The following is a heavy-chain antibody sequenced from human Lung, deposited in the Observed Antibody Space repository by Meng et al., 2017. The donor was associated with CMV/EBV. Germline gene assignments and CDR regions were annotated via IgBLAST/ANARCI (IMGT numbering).Heavy chain of an antibody. Sequence: GESXKISCAASGFTFSSYEMNWVRQAPGKGLEWVSYISSSGSTIYYADSVKGRFTISRDNAKNSLYLQMNSLRAEDTAVYYCARVPRSRYYYYGMDGWGQGTTVTVSS. D-gene: IGHD3-10*01. J-gene: IGHJ6*02. V-gene: IGHV3-48*03. CDR1: GFTFSSYE. CDR2: ISSSGSTI. CDR3: ARVPRSRYYYYGMDG.